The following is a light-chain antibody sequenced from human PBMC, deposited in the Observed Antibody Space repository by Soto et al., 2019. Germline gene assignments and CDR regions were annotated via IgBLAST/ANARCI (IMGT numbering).Light chain of an antibody. V-gene: IGLV2-14*01. CDR2: DLS. Sequence: ALTQPASVSGSPGQSITISCTGTSSDVGGYNYVSWYQQHPGKAPKLMIYDLSNRPSGVSNRFSGSKSGNTASLTISGLQAEDEADYYCSSYTSSSNPRVLGGGT. J-gene: IGLJ2*01. CDR1: SSDVGGYNY. CDR3: SSYTSSSNPRV.